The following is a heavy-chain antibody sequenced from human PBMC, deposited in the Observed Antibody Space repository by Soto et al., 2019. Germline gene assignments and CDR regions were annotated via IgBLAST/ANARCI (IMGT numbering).Heavy chain of an antibody. CDR2: ISGSGGST. D-gene: IGHD2-2*01. Sequence: PGGSLRLSCAASGFTFSSYAMSWVRQAPGKGLEWVSTISGSGGSTYYADSVKGRFTIFKDNSKNTLYLQMNSLRAEDTAVYYCAKGPAAQIFDYWGQGTLVTVSS. CDR1: GFTFSSYA. CDR3: AKGPAAQIFDY. J-gene: IGHJ4*02. V-gene: IGHV3-23*01.